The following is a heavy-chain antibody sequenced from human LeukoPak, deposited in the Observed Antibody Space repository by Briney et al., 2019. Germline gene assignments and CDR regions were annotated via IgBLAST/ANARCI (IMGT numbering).Heavy chain of an antibody. CDR3: ARDRDYNIAFDI. D-gene: IGHD4-11*01. J-gene: IGHJ3*02. CDR2: IYYSGST. Sequence: PSETLSLTCTVSGGSISSYYWSWIRQPPGKGLEWIGYIYYSGSTNYNPSHKSRVTISVDTSKNQFSLKLSSVTAADTAVYYCARDRDYNIAFDIWGQGTLVTVSS. V-gene: IGHV4-59*01. CDR1: GGSISSYY.